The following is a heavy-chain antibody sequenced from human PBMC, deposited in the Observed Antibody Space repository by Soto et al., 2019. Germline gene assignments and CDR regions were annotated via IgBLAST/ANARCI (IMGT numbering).Heavy chain of an antibody. J-gene: IGHJ6*03. D-gene: IGHD6-13*01. CDR1: GFTFSDYY. Sequence: QVQLVESGGGLVKPGGSLRLSCAASGFTFSDYYMSWIRQAPGKGLEWVSYISSSGSTIYYADSVKGRFTIPRDNAKNSLSLQMTSLRAGDTAVYYCASWGIAAHPAPYYYYYYMDVWGKGTTVTVSS. V-gene: IGHV3-11*01. CDR3: ASWGIAAHPAPYYYYYYMDV. CDR2: ISSSGSTI.